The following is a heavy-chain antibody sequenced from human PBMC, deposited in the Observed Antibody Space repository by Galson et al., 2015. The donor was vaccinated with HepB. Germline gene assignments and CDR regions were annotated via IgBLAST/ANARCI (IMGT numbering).Heavy chain of an antibody. V-gene: IGHV7-4-1*02. J-gene: IGHJ4*02. CDR1: GYTFTSYA. D-gene: IGHD4-17*01. CDR3: ARVSRTTVTTFRFPWVDY. Sequence: SVKVCCKASGYTFTSYAMNWVRQAPGQGLEWMGWINTNTGNPTYAQGFTGRFVFSLDTSVSTAYLQISSLKAEDTAVYYCARVSRTTVTTFRFPWVDYWGQGTLVTVSS. CDR2: INTNTGNP.